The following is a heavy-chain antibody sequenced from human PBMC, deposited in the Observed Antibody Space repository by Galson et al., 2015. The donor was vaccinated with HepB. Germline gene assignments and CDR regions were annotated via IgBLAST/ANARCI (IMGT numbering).Heavy chain of an antibody. CDR2: ISYDGSNK. Sequence: SLRLSCAASGFTFSSYAMHWVRQAPGKGLEWVAVISYDGSNKYYADSVKGRFTISRDDSKNTLYLQMNSLRAEDTAVYYCAGIAVADLYWGQGTLVTVSS. CDR1: GFTFSSYA. J-gene: IGHJ4*02. V-gene: IGHV3-30-3*01. D-gene: IGHD6-19*01. CDR3: AGIAVADLY.